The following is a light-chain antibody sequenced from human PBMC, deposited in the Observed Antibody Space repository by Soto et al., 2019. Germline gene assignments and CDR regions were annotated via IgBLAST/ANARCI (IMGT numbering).Light chain of an antibody. Sequence: QSALTQPASVSGSPGQSITISCTGTSSDIGGYNYVSWYQQHPGKAPKLMIYEVSNRPSGVSNRFSGSKSDNTASLTISGLQAEDEAHYYCSSYTSDNTPYVFGTGTKVTVL. CDR3: SSYTSDNTPYV. J-gene: IGLJ1*01. CDR2: EVS. V-gene: IGLV2-14*01. CDR1: SSDIGGYNY.